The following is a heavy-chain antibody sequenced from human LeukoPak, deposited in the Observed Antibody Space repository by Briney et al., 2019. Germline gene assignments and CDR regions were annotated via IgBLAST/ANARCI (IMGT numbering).Heavy chain of an antibody. CDR2: IYYSGTT. Sequence: SETLSLTCTVSGGSISSHYWSWIRQPPGKGLEWIGYIYYSGTTNYNPSLKSRVTISVDTSKNQFSLKLSSVTAADTAVYYCARTTVTTVTWGMDVWGQGTTVTVSS. J-gene: IGHJ6*02. V-gene: IGHV4-59*11. CDR1: GGSISSHY. D-gene: IGHD4-17*01. CDR3: ARTTVTTVTWGMDV.